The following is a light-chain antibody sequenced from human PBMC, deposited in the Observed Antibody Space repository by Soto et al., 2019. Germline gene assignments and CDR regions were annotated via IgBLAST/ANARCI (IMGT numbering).Light chain of an antibody. J-gene: IGKJ5*01. CDR3: QQRSNWPPIT. CDR2: DAS. Sequence: EIVLTQSPATLSLSPGERATLSCRASQSVSSYLAWYQQKPGQAPRLLIYDASNRATGIPARFSGSGSGTDFTLTISSLGPEDFAVYYCQQRSNWPPITFGQATLLEIK. V-gene: IGKV3-11*01. CDR1: QSVSSY.